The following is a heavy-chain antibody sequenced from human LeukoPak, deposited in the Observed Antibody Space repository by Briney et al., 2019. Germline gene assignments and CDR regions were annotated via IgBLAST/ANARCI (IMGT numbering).Heavy chain of an antibody. CDR2: IRRKTDGETT. Sequence: GGSLRLPCAASGFTFSNVWMSWVRQVPGKGLEWVGRIRRKTDGETTDHAAPVKGRFTISRDDSKNTLYLQMNSLKTEDTAVYYCARTRSSGYLTFDYWGQGILVTVSS. V-gene: IGHV3-15*01. D-gene: IGHD3-22*01. CDR1: GFTFSNVW. CDR3: ARTRSSGYLTFDY. J-gene: IGHJ4*02.